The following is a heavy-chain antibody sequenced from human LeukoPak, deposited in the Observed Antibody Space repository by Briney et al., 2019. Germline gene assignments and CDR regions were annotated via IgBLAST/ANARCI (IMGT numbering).Heavy chain of an antibody. CDR2: ISDDGSNE. J-gene: IGHJ3*02. Sequence: GGSLRLSCAASGFTFSSFGMHWVRQAPDKGLEWVALISDDGSNEYYADSVKGRFTISRDNSENTLYLQMNSLRAEDTAVYYCAKGLRSGTYYNAFLIWGQGTMVTVSS. D-gene: IGHD3-10*01. CDR1: GFTFSSFG. CDR3: AKGLRSGTYYNAFLI. V-gene: IGHV3-30*18.